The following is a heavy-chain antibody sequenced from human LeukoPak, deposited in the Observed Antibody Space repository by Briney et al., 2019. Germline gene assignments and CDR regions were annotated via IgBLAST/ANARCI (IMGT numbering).Heavy chain of an antibody. CDR1: GGSFSGYY. Sequence: SETLSLTCAVYGGSFSGYYWSWIRQPPGKGLEWIGEINHSGSTNYNPSLKSRVTISVDTSKNQFSLKLSSVTAADTAVYYCARGSRKPKRGITGTTDYYYYMDVWGKGTTVTVSS. CDR2: INHSGST. D-gene: IGHD1-7*01. J-gene: IGHJ6*03. CDR3: ARGSRKPKRGITGTTDYYYYMDV. V-gene: IGHV4-34*01.